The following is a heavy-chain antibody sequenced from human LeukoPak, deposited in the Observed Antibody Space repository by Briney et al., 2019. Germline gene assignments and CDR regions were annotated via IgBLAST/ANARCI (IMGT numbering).Heavy chain of an antibody. D-gene: IGHD3-22*01. CDR2: IYYSGST. J-gene: IGHJ6*03. Sequence: SETLSLTCTVSGGSISSSSYYWGWIRQPPGKGLEWIGSIYYSGSTYYNPSLKSRVTISVDTSKNQFSLKLSSVTAADTAVYYCARGEGYYDSTRDYYYMDVWGKGTTVTVSS. V-gene: IGHV4-39*07. CDR3: ARGEGYYDSTRDYYYMDV. CDR1: GGSISSSSYY.